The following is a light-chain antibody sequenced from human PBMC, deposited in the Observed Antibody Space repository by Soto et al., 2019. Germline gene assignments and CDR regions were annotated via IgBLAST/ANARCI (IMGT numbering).Light chain of an antibody. CDR3: CAYAGNSRYV. CDR2: EGT. CDR1: SSDVGTYNL. V-gene: IGLV2-23*01. Sequence: QSALTQPASVSGSPGQSITISCTGTSSDVGTYNLVSWYQQRPGKAPKPIISEGTRRPSGVFDRFSGSKSGNTASLSISGLQADDEADYYCCAYAGNSRYVFGTGTKVTVL. J-gene: IGLJ1*01.